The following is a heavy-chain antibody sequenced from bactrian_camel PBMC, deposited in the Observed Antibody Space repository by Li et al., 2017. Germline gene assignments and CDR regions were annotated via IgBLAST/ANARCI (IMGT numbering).Heavy chain of an antibody. Sequence: HVQLVESGGGSVQPGGSLRLSCAASVSSANDYCLGWFRQASGKEREWVGSLDSDGRINYADSVKVRFTISKDNAKNTLYLQMNSLKTEDTAMYYCAKHKEPSGLGPRYDYWGQATQVTVS. CDR2: LDSDGRI. J-gene: IGHJ4*01. V-gene: IGHV3S6*01. CDR1: VSSANDYC. D-gene: IGHD1*01. CDR3: AKHKEPSGLGPRYDY.